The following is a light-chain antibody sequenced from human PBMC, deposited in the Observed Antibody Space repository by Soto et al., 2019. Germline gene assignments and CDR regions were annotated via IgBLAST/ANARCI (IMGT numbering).Light chain of an antibody. CDR3: QTWDTGIWV. V-gene: IGLV4-69*02. CDR1: TGHSSYA. Sequence: HLVLTQSPSASASLGASVKLTCTLSTGHSSYAIAWHQQQPEKGPRYLMKLNSDGSHSKGDGIPDRFSGSTSGAECYLTISSLQSEDEADYYCQTWDTGIWVFGGGTKLTVL. CDR2: LNSDGSH. J-gene: IGLJ3*02.